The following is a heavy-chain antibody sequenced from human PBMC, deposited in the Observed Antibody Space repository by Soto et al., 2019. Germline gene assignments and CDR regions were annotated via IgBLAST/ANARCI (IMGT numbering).Heavy chain of an antibody. Sequence: GGSLRLSCAASGFTFSSYWMSWVRQAPGKGLEWVANIKQDGSEKYYVDSVKGRFTISRDNAKNSLYLQMNSLRAEDTAVYYCARARNEAAAGTSGYWGQGTLVTVSS. D-gene: IGHD6-13*01. CDR2: IKQDGSEK. V-gene: IGHV3-7*05. CDR3: ARARNEAAAGTSGY. J-gene: IGHJ4*02. CDR1: GFTFSSYW.